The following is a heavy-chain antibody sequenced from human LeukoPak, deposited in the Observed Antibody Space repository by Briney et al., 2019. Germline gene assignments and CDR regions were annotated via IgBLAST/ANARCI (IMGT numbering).Heavy chain of an antibody. Sequence: GGSLRLSCAASGFTVSTNYMSWVRQAPGKGLEWVSIIYSGDRTDYADSLKGRFTISRDTSKNTLYLQMSSLRAEDTAVYYSARDVRKQGLWSWGQGTLVTVSS. CDR3: ARDVRKQGLWS. V-gene: IGHV3-66*01. D-gene: IGHD3-10*01. CDR2: IYSGDRT. CDR1: GFTVSTNY. J-gene: IGHJ4*02.